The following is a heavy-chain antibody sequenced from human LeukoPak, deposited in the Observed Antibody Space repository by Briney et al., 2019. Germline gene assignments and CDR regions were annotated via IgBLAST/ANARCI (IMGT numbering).Heavy chain of an antibody. D-gene: IGHD3-10*01. CDR3: ARGYGSGSYGWFDP. Sequence: SETLSLTCAGYGGSFSGYYWSWIRQPPGKGLEWIGEINHSGSTNYNPSLRSRVTISVDTSKNQFSLKLSSVTAADPAVYYCARGYGSGSYGWFDPWGQGTLVTVPS. CDR1: GGSFSGYY. J-gene: IGHJ5*02. CDR2: INHSGST. V-gene: IGHV4-34*01.